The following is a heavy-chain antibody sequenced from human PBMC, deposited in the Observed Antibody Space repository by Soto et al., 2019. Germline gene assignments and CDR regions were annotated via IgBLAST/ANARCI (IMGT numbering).Heavy chain of an antibody. V-gene: IGHV4-30-4*01. CDR2: IYYSGST. CDR1: GGSISSGDYY. J-gene: IGHJ4*02. CDR3: ARDPRMITFGGVIVPYFDY. D-gene: IGHD3-16*02. Sequence: PSETLSLTCTVSGGSISSGDYYWSWIRQPPGKGLEWIGYIYYSGSTYYNPSLKSRVTISADTSKNQFSLKLSSVTAADTAVYYCARDPRMITFGGVIVPYFDYWGQGTLVTVSS.